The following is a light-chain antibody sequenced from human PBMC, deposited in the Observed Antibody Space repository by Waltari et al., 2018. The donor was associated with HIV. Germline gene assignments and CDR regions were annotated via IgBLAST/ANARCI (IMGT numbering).Light chain of an antibody. V-gene: IGLV2-23*02. CDR1: GNNVGTYNY. CDR3: CSYTGSVL. CDR2: DVS. Sequence: HSALTQPASVSGSPGQSITISCTGTGNNVGTYNYVSCYQQHPGKAPTLMIYDVSKRPSGVSNRFSGSKSGNTASLTISGLQPEDEADYYCCSYTGSVLFGGGTKLTVL. J-gene: IGLJ2*01.